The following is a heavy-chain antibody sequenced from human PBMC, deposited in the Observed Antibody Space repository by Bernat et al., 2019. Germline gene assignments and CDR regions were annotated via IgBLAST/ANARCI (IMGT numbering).Heavy chain of an antibody. CDR3: ARESHYYGSGRRYNWFDP. CDR2: IWYDGSNK. V-gene: IGHV3-33*01. J-gene: IGHJ5*02. Sequence: QVQLVESGGGVVQPGRSLRLSCAASGFTFSSYGMHWVRQAPGKGLEWVAVIWYDGSNKYYADSVKGRFTISRDNSKNTLYLQMNSLRAEDTAVYYCARESHYYGSGRRYNWFDPWGQGTLVTVSS. D-gene: IGHD3-10*01. CDR1: GFTFSSYG.